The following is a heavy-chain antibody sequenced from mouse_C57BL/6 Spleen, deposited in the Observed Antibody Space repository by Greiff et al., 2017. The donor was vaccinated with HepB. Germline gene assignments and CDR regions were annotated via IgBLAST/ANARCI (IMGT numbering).Heavy chain of an antibody. V-gene: IGHV1-22*01. CDR2: INPNNDGT. CDR1: GYTFTDYN. J-gene: IGHJ1*03. Sequence: VQLQQSGPELVKPGASVKMSCKASGYTFTDYNMHWVKQSHGKSLEWIGYINPNNDGTHYNQKFKGKATFTVNKSYSTAYMELRSLTSEDSAVYYCARESSYWYFDVWGTGTTVTVSS. D-gene: IGHD1-1*01. CDR3: ARESSYWYFDV.